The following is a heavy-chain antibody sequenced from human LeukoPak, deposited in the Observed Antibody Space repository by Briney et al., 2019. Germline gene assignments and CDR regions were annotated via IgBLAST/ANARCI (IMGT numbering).Heavy chain of an antibody. CDR2: IYYSGST. J-gene: IGHJ4*02. V-gene: IGHV4-59*01. CDR3: GTYYYDSSGHYYFDY. Sequence: SEPLSLTCTVSGGSISSYYWSWIRQPPGKGLEWLGYIYYSGSTNYNPSLKSRVTISVDTSKNQFSLKLSSVTAADTAAYYCGTYYYDSSGHYYFDYWGQGTLVTVSS. CDR1: GGSISSYY. D-gene: IGHD3-22*01.